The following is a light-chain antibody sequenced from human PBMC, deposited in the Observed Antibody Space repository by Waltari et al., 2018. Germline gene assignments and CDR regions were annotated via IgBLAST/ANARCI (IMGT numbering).Light chain of an antibody. CDR3: QQYNTWRT. V-gene: IGKV3-15*01. Sequence: EILMTQSPATLSVSPGERATLSCRASQSIARNLAWYQQKPGQAPRLLIYGASTSATGIPARFSGSGSGTDFTLTISSLQSEDFAVYYCQQYNTWRTFGQGTKLEI. CDR1: QSIARN. CDR2: GAS. J-gene: IGKJ2*01.